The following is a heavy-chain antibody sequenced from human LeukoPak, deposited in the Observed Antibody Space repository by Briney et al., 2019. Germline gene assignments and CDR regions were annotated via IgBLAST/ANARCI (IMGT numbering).Heavy chain of an antibody. CDR3: TTLFWSGPN. CDR1: GLTFSGSA. Sequence: GGSLRLSCAASGLTFSGSAMHWVRHASRKGLEWVGRIRSKANSYATAYAASVKGRFTISRDDSKNTAYLQMNSLKTEDTAVYYCTTLFWSGPNWGQGTLVTVSS. V-gene: IGHV3-73*01. D-gene: IGHD3-3*01. J-gene: IGHJ4*02. CDR2: IRSKANSYAT.